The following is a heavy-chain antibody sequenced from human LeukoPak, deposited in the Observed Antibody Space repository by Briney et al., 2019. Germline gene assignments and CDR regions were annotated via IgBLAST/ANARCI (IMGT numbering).Heavy chain of an antibody. Sequence: ASVKVSCRASGYTFTSSGINWVRQAPGQGLEWMGWISAYNGITIYAQKVQDRVTMTTDASTTTAYMELRSLRPDDTAVYYCTRGSVASIGLFDYWGQGTLVTVSS. CDR2: ISAYNGIT. CDR3: TRGSVASIGLFDY. J-gene: IGHJ4*02. D-gene: IGHD3-22*01. V-gene: IGHV1-18*01. CDR1: GYTFTSSG.